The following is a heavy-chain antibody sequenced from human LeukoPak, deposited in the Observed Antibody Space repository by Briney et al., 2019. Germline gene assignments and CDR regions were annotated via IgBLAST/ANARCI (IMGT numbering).Heavy chain of an antibody. CDR1: GGSISPYY. CDR3: ARDLDGYCSSTSCSGWFDP. D-gene: IGHD2-2*03. CDR2: IYYSGST. J-gene: IGHJ5*02. Sequence: SETLPLTCTVSGGSISPYYWSWIRQPPGKGLEWIGNIYYSGSTRYNSSLKSRVTISVDTSKNQFSLKLSSVTAADTAVYYCARDLDGYCSSTSCSGWFDPWGQGTLVTVSS. V-gene: IGHV4-59*01.